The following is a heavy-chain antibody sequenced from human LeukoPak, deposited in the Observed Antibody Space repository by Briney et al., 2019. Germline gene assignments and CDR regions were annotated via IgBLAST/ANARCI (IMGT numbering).Heavy chain of an antibody. Sequence: ASVKVSCKASGYTFTGYYMHWVRQAPGQGLEWMGWINPNSGGTNYAQKFQGRVTMTRDTSISTAYMELSRLRSDDTAVYYCASPSSSSWFSWYMDVWGKGTTVTVSS. CDR1: GYTFTGYY. D-gene: IGHD6-13*01. CDR2: INPNSGGT. CDR3: ASPSSSSWFSWYMDV. V-gene: IGHV1-2*02. J-gene: IGHJ6*03.